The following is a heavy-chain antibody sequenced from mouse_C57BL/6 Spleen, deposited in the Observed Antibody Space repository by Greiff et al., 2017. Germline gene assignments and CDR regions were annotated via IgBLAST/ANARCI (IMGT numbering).Heavy chain of an antibody. D-gene: IGHD1-1*01. V-gene: IGHV5-4*01. CDR2: ISDGGSYT. J-gene: IGHJ4*01. Sequence: EVHLVESGGGLVKPGGSLKLSCAASGFTFSSYAMSWVRQTPEKRLEWVATISDGGSYTYYPDNVKGRFTISRDNAKNNLYLQMSHLKSEDTAMYYCAGGSPLRYAMDYWGQGTSVTVSS. CDR3: AGGSPLRYAMDY. CDR1: GFTFSSYA.